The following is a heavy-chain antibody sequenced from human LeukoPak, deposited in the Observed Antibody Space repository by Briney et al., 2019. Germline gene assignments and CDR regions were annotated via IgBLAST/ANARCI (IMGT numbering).Heavy chain of an antibody. Sequence: GGSLRLSCAASGFTFDDYAMHWVRQAPGKGLEWVSLITWNGGSTYYADSVKGRFTISRDNSKNTLYLQMNSLRAEDTAVYYCAKDGRDYYDSSGYAYYFDYWGQGTLVTVSS. J-gene: IGHJ4*02. CDR1: GFTFDDYA. D-gene: IGHD3-22*01. V-gene: IGHV3-43D*03. CDR2: ITWNGGST. CDR3: AKDGRDYYDSSGYAYYFDY.